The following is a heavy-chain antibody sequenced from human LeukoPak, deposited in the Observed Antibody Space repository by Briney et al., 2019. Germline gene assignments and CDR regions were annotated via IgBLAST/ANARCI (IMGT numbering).Heavy chain of an antibody. CDR1: GGSISSGGYY. CDR3: ASRSTYSSSSGVDY. CDR2: IYYTGST. J-gene: IGHJ4*02. Sequence: SQTLSLTCTVSGGSISSGGYYWNWIRQPPGKGLEWIGNIYYTGSTYYNPSLKSRVTISTDTSKNQFSVRLGSVTAADTAVYYCASRSTYSSSSGVDYWGQGTLVSVSS. D-gene: IGHD6-6*01. V-gene: IGHV4-30-2*03.